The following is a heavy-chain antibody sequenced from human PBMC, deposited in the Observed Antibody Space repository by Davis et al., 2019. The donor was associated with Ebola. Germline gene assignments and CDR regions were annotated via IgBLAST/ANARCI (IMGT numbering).Heavy chain of an antibody. CDR2: IIPILGIA. J-gene: IGHJ5*02. D-gene: IGHD2-2*01. CDR1: GGTFSSYA. Sequence: AASVKVSCKASGGTFSSYAISWVRQAPGQGLEWMGRIIPILGIANYAQKFQGRVTMTRNTSISTAYMELSSLRSEDTAVYYCARGRRLGVLRWFDPWGQGTLVTVSS. CDR3: ARGRRLGVLRWFDP. V-gene: IGHV1-69*04.